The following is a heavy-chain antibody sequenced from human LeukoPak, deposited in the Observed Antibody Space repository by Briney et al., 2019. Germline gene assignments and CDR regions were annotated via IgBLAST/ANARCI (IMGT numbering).Heavy chain of an antibody. CDR3: ARDYSAWSRDY. D-gene: IGHD6-19*01. V-gene: IGHV3-23*01. J-gene: IGHJ4*02. CDR1: GFTFRNSG. CDR2: ITFDGRGT. Sequence: GSLRLSCAASGFTFRNSGMTWVRQAPGKGLDWVSTITFDGRGTYYAASVKGRFTISRDNSKNTMSLQMSSLRAEDTAVYYCARDYSAWSRDYWGQGTLVTV.